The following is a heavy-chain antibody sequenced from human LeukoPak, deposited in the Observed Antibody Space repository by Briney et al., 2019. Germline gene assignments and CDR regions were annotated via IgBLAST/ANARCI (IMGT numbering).Heavy chain of an antibody. V-gene: IGHV3-30*18. CDR1: GFTFSSYG. CDR3: AKASGFYYYDSSGYSS. Sequence: PGGSLRLSCAASGFTFSSYGMHWVRQAPGKGLEWVAVISCDGSNKYYADSVKGRFTISRDNSKNTLYLQMNSLRAEDTAVYYCAKASGFYYYDSSGYSSWGQGTLVTVSS. D-gene: IGHD3-22*01. J-gene: IGHJ4*02. CDR2: ISCDGSNK.